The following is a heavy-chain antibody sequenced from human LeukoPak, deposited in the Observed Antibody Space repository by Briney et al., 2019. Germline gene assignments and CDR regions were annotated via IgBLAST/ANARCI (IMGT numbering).Heavy chain of an antibody. CDR3: ARDQVLAVTSSSWHEFDY. V-gene: IGHV1-2*02. J-gene: IGHJ4*02. CDR2: INPNSGGT. D-gene: IGHD6-13*01. CDR1: GYTFTGYY. Sequence: ASVKVSCKASGYTFTGYYMHWVRQAPGQGLEWMGWINPNSGGTNYAQKFQGRVTMTRDTSISTAYMELSRLGSDDTAVYYCARDQVLAVTSSSWHEFDYWGQGTLVTVSS.